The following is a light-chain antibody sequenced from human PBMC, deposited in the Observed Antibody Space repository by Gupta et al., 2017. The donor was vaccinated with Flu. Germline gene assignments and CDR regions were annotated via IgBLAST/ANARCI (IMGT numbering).Light chain of an antibody. J-gene: IGLJ3*02. V-gene: IGLV7-46*01. CDR3: LLYFLGPRV. Sequence: QAVVTQEPSLTVSPGGTLTLNCGPSTGVVTSGHHPYWIQQTPGQPPRTLIFDTVMKHSWTPARVSGSLLGGKAALTLSGALAEDEADYYCLLYFLGPRVLGGGTHLTVL. CDR2: DTV. CDR1: TGVVTSGHH.